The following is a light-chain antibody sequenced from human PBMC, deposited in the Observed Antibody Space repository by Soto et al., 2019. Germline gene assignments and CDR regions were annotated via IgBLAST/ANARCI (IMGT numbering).Light chain of an antibody. CDR3: QQVKTYPRT. CDR2: KAS. CDR1: QTISSW. V-gene: IGKV1-5*03. J-gene: IGKJ4*01. Sequence: DIQMTQSPSTPSGSVGDRVTITCRASQTISSWLAWYQQKPGKAPKLLIYKASTLKSGVPSRFSGSGSGTEFTLTISSLQPDDFATYYCQQVKTYPRTFGGGTKVDIK.